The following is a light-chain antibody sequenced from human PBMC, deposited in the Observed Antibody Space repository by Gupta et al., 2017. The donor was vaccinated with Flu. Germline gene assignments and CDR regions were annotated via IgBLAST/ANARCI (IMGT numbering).Light chain of an antibody. Sequence: ELVMTQSPATLSVSPGERATLSCRASQSVSSNLAWYQQKPGQAPRLLICGASTRATGIPARFSGSGSGTEFTLTISSLQSEDFAVYYCQQYNNWPQTFGQGTKVEIK. V-gene: IGKV3-15*01. CDR2: GAS. CDR1: QSVSSN. CDR3: QQYNNWPQT. J-gene: IGKJ1*01.